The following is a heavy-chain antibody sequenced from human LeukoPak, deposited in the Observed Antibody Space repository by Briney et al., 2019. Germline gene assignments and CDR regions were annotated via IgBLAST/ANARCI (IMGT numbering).Heavy chain of an antibody. D-gene: IGHD4-17*01. CDR3: ARESSGRYGDYTYLFDP. CDR1: GYSISSGYY. J-gene: IGHJ5*02. CDR2: IYHSGST. V-gene: IGHV4-38-2*02. Sequence: SETLSLTCTVSGYSISSGYYWGWIRQPPGKGLEWIGSIYHSGSTYYNPSLKSRVTISVDTSKNQFSLKLSSVTAADTAVYYCARESSGRYGDYTYLFDPWGQGTLVTVPS.